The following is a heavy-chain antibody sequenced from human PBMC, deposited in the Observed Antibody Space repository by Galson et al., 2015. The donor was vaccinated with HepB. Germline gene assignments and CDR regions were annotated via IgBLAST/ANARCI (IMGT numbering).Heavy chain of an antibody. J-gene: IGHJ4*02. CDR2: TYYRSKWYN. Sequence: CAISGDSVSSNSAAWNWIRQSPSRGLEWLGRTYYRSKWYNDYAVSVKSRITINPDTSKNQFSLQLNSVTPEDTAVYYCARALEYCGGDCHSFDYWGQGTLVTVSS. CDR3: ARALEYCGGDCHSFDY. CDR1: GDSVSSNSAA. V-gene: IGHV6-1*01. D-gene: IGHD2-21*02.